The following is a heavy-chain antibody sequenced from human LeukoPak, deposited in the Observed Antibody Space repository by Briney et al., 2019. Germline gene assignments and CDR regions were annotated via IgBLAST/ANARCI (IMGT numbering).Heavy chain of an antibody. Sequence: SETLSLICVVSGGSLSTHHWSWIRQSPGRGLEWIGCISDSGSTNYNPSLKSRVTISVDTSKNQFSLMLSSVTAADTAVYYCARGYDSSAYYPFNYWGQGTLVTVSS. V-gene: IGHV4-59*11. J-gene: IGHJ4*02. CDR3: ARGYDSSAYYPFNY. CDR2: ISDSGST. CDR1: GGSLSTHH. D-gene: IGHD3-22*01.